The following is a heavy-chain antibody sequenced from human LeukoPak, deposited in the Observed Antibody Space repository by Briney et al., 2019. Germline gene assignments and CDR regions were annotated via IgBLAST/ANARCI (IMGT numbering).Heavy chain of an antibody. V-gene: IGHV3-23*01. CDR2: ITGSGTET. D-gene: IGHD3-16*01. J-gene: IGHJ6*03. Sequence: PGGSLRLSCAASGFTFNTHWMHWVRQAPGKGLEWVSVITGSGTETNYANSAKGRFTISRDNSKNTLYLQMNSLRAEDTALYYCAKGPYRDSNYYMDVWGKGTTVTVSS. CDR1: GFTFNTHW. CDR3: AKGPYRDSNYYMDV.